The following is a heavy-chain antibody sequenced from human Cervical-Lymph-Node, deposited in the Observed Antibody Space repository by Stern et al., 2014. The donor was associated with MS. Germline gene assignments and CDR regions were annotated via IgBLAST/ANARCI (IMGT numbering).Heavy chain of an antibody. J-gene: IGHJ6*02. D-gene: IGHD6-13*01. CDR3: ARGRIAAAGPEYYYYGMDV. CDR2: INHSGST. Sequence: QVQLQQWGAGLLKPSETLSLTCAVYGGSFSGYYWSWIRQPPGKGLEWIGEINHSGSTNYNPSRKSRFTISVDTSKNQFSLKLSSVTAADTAVYYCARGRIAAAGPEYYYYGMDVWGQGTTVTVSS. CDR1: GGSFSGYY. V-gene: IGHV4-34*01.